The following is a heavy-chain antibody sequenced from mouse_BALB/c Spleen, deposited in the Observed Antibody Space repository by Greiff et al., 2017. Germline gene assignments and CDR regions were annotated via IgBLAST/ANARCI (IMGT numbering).Heavy chain of an antibody. V-gene: IGHV3-2*02. D-gene: IGHD4-1*02. CDR3: ARPTGTRAMDY. CDR2: ISYSGST. Sequence: EVQLVESGPGLVKPSQSLSLTCTVTGYSITSDYAWNWIRQFPGNKLEWMGYISYSGSTSYNPSLKSRISITRDTSKNQFFLQLNSVTTEDTATYYCARPTGTRAMDYWGQGTSVTVSS. J-gene: IGHJ4*01. CDR1: GYSITSDYA.